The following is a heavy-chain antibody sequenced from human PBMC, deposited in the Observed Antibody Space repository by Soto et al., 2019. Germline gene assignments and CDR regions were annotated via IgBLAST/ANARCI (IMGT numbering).Heavy chain of an antibody. CDR2: ISSSGHTI. V-gene: IGHV3-11*01. J-gene: IGHJ6*03. Sequence: GGSLRLSCAASRFTFSDYYMTWIRQAPGKGLEWVSHISSSGHTIYYADSVKGRFTISRDNAENSLYLQMNSLRAEDTAVYYCARFGDYTTAYYSYYMDVWGKGTTVTVSS. D-gene: IGHD4-17*01. CDR1: RFTFSDYY. CDR3: ARFGDYTTAYYSYYMDV.